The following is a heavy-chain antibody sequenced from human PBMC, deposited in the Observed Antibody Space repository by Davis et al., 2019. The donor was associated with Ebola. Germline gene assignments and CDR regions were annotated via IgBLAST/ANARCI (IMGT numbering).Heavy chain of an antibody. Sequence: MPSETLSLTCNISGGSITTNTYYWAWIRQTPGKGLEWIGSIYYSGSTYYNPSLKSRVTISVDTSKNQFSLKLSSVTAADTAVYYCARVDYDFWSGYYTGNWFDPWGQGTLVTVSS. CDR2: IYYSGST. D-gene: IGHD3-3*01. CDR1: GGSITTNTYY. J-gene: IGHJ5*02. CDR3: ARVDYDFWSGYYTGNWFDP. V-gene: IGHV4-39*07.